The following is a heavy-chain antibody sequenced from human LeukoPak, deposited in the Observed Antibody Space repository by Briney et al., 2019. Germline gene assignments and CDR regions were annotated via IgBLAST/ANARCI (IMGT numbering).Heavy chain of an antibody. Sequence: PSETLSLTCAVYGGSFSGYYWSWIRQPPGKGLEWIGEINHSGSTNYNPSLKSRVTISVDTSKNQFSLKLSSVTAADTAVYYCARDRKVRGVISYYYYYGMDVWGQGTTVTVSS. V-gene: IGHV4-34*01. D-gene: IGHD3-10*01. CDR1: GGSFSGYY. CDR2: INHSGST. CDR3: ARDRKVRGVISYYYYYGMDV. J-gene: IGHJ6*02.